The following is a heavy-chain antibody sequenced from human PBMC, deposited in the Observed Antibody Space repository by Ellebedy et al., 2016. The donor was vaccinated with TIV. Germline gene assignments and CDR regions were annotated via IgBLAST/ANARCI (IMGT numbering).Heavy chain of an antibody. V-gene: IGHV1-46*04. CDR1: GYTFSSSY. Sequence: AASVKVSCKASGYTFSSSYMHSVRQPPGQRLEWMGIINPRGGSTTYAQNLQGRVTMTRDTSTTTVYMELSSRRSEDTAVYYCARGKWLEDYYLDYWGQGTLVTVSS. D-gene: IGHD6-19*01. CDR2: INPRGGST. J-gene: IGHJ4*02. CDR3: ARGKWLEDYYLDY.